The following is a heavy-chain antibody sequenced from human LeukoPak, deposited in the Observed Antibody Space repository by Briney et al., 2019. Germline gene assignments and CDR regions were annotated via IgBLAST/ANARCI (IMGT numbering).Heavy chain of an antibody. Sequence: PGGSLRLSCAASGFTFSDYYMNWIRQAPGKGLEWISTISRSSSYTNYADSVKGRFSISRDNAKNSLYLQMNSLGAEDTAVHYCAGGVAAAGTGFFDYWGQGALVTVSS. CDR2: ISRSSSYT. CDR3: AGGVAAAGTGFFDY. D-gene: IGHD6-13*01. J-gene: IGHJ4*02. CDR1: GFTFSDYY. V-gene: IGHV3-11*03.